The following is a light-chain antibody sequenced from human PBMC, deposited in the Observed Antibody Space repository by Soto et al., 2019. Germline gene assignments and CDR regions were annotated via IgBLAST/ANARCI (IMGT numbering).Light chain of an antibody. CDR1: QGISNH. Sequence: DIQMTPSPSSLSASVGDRVTISCRASQGISNHLAWFQQKPGKAPKSLIYAAPSLQSGVPSKFSGSGSGTDFTLSINRLQTEDFATYYCQQFNSYPPALTFGGGTKVEIK. CDR3: QQFNSYPPALT. J-gene: IGKJ4*01. CDR2: AAP. V-gene: IGKV1-16*02.